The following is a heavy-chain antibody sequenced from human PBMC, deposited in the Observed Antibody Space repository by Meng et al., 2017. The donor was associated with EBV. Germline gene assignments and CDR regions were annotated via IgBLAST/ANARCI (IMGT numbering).Heavy chain of an antibody. CDR2: ISSSSSYI. V-gene: IGHV3-21*01. CDR3: ARYYLEWALDY. Sequence: EVQLVESGGGLVKPGGSRRFSWAASGFTFSSYSMNWVRQAPGKGLEWVSSISSSSSYIYYADSVKGRFTISRDNAKNSLYLQMNSLRAEDTAVYYCARYYLEWALDYWGQGTLVTVSS. D-gene: IGHD3-3*01. CDR1: GFTFSSYS. J-gene: IGHJ4*02.